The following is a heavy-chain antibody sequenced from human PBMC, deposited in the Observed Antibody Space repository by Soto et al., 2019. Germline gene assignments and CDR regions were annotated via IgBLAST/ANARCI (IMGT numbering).Heavy chain of an antibody. Sequence: HPGGSLRLSCAASGFTFSSYGMHWVRQAPGKGLEWVAVISYDGSNKYYADSVKGRFTISRDNSKNTLYLQMNSLRAEDTAVYYCAKDLGGRGYSYVYYYYGMDVWGQGTMVTVSS. D-gene: IGHD5-18*01. J-gene: IGHJ6*02. CDR1: GFTFSSYG. V-gene: IGHV3-30*18. CDR3: AKDLGGRGYSYVYYYYGMDV. CDR2: ISYDGSNK.